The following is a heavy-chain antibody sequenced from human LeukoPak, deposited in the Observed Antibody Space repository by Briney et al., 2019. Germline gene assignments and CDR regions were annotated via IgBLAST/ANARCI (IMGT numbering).Heavy chain of an antibody. D-gene: IGHD3-16*01. Sequence: GASVKVSCKASGYTFTGYYMHWVRQAPGLGLEWMGWINPNSGGTNYAQKFQGRVTMTRDTSISTAYMELSRLRSDDTAVYYCASGTWGTPTAIGRQWGQGTLVTVSS. V-gene: IGHV1-2*02. CDR2: INPNSGGT. J-gene: IGHJ4*02. CDR1: GYTFTGYY. CDR3: ASGTWGTPTAIGRQ.